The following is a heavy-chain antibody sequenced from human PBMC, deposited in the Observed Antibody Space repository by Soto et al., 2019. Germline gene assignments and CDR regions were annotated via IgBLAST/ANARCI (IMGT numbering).Heavy chain of an antibody. CDR2: ITGSGRST. D-gene: IGHD3-3*01. CDR1: GFTFSTYA. Sequence: VQLLESGGGLVQPGGSLRLSCAASGFTFSTYAMSWVRQAPGKGLEWVSAITGSGRSTSYANSVKGRXTISRDNXXXXXXXXXXXXXXXXXXXXXCAKVSDPIGVPTPLTFDYWGQGTLVTVSS. CDR3: AKVSDPIGVPTPLTFDY. J-gene: IGHJ4*02. V-gene: IGHV3-23*01.